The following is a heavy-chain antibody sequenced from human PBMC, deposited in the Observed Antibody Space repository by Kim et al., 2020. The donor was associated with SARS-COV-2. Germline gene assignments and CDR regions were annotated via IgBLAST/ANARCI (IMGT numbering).Heavy chain of an antibody. D-gene: IGHD2-15*01. CDR2: IIPIFDTA. CDR1: GSTFSSYA. V-gene: IGHV1-69*13. Sequence: SVKVSCKASGSTFSSYAISWVRQAPGQGLEWMGGIIPIFDTANYAQKFQGRVTITADESTSTAYMELSSLRSEDTAVYYCARDVSPDCSGGSCYPTNDALDIWGQGTMVTVSS. J-gene: IGHJ3*02. CDR3: ARDVSPDCSGGSCYPTNDALDI.